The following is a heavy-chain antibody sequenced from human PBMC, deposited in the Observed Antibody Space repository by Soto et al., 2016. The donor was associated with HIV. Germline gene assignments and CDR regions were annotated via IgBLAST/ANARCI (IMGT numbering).Heavy chain of an antibody. CDR3: ARDRVVAGRVPSY. Sequence: VQLVQSGAEVKKPGASVKVSCKASGYTFTGYHVHWVRQAPGQGLEWMGWINPNSGGTNYAQKFQGRVTMTRDTSINTAYMELSRLRSDDTAVYYCARDRVVAGRVPSYWGQGTLVTVSS. CDR1: GYTFTGYH. J-gene: IGHJ4*02. CDR2: INPNSGGT. V-gene: IGHV1-2*02. D-gene: IGHD6-19*01.